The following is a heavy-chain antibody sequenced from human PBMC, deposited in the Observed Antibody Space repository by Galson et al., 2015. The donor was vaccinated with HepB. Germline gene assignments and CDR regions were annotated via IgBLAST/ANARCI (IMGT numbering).Heavy chain of an antibody. J-gene: IGHJ4*02. CDR2: IIPIFGTA. D-gene: IGHD3-22*01. V-gene: IGHV1-69*13. CDR3: AREVPGVNYYDSSGYDY. CDR1: GGTFSSYA. Sequence: SVKVSCKASGGTFSSYAISWVRQAPGQGLEWMGGIIPIFGTANYAQKFQGRVTITADESTSTAYMELSSLRSEDTAVYYCAREVPGVNYYDSSGYDYWGQGTLVTVSS.